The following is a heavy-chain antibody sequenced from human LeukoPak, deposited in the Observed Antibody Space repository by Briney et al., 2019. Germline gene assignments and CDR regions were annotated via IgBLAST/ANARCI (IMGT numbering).Heavy chain of an antibody. J-gene: IGHJ4*02. CDR3: ASGIQWTGNNY. CDR2: IYQSGST. D-gene: IGHD3/OR15-3a*01. Sequence: SETLSLTCTVSGGSISGGNFFWAWIRQPPGKGLEWVGSIYQSGSTYYNPSPKSRVTISLDTSKSHFSLKLNSVTAADTAVYYCASGIQWTGNNYWGQGTLVTVSS. CDR1: GGSISGGNFF. V-gene: IGHV4-39*07.